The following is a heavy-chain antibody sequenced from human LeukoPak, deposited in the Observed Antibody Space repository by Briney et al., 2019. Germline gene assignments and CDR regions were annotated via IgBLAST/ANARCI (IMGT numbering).Heavy chain of an antibody. Sequence: PSETLSLTCAVYGGSFSGYYWSWLRQPPGKGLEWIGEINHSGSTNYNPSLKSRVTISVDTSKNQFSLKLSSVTAADTAVYYCARAPYSSGWYGTAGYFDYWGQGTLVTVSS. CDR3: ARAPYSSGWYGTAGYFDY. CDR1: GGSFSGYY. CDR2: INHSGST. V-gene: IGHV4-34*01. J-gene: IGHJ4*02. D-gene: IGHD6-19*01.